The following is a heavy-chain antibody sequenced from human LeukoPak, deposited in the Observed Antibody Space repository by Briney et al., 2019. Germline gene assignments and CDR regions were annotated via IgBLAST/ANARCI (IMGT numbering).Heavy chain of an antibody. J-gene: IGHJ5*02. CDR1: GYTFTGYG. V-gene: IGHV1-18*01. Sequence: ASVKVSCKASGYTFTGYGISWVRQAPGQGLEWMGWISAYNGNTNYAQKLQGRVTMTTDTSTSTAYMELRSLRSDDTAVYYCARGVALLPPHWFDPWGQGTLVTVSS. CDR2: ISAYNGNT. CDR3: ARGVALLPPHWFDP. D-gene: IGHD5-12*01.